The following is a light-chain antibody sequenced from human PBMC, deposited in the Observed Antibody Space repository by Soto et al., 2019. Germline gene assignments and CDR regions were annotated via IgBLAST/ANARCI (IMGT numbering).Light chain of an antibody. Sequence: EIVLTQSPATLSLSPGERATLSCRASQSVYNYLAWYQLKPGQAPRLLIYDASNRATGIPARFGASGSGTDFTLTISSLEPEDFAVYYCQQYDSSPRTFGQGTKVEIK. J-gene: IGKJ1*01. V-gene: IGKV3-11*01. CDR3: QQYDSSPRT. CDR2: DAS. CDR1: QSVYNY.